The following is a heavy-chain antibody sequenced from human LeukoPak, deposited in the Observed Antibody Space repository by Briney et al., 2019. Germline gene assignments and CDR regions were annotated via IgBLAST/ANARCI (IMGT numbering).Heavy chain of an antibody. CDR3: AREGYYYDSSGYLQVN. D-gene: IGHD3-22*01. J-gene: IGHJ4*02. CDR2: INHSGST. CDR1: GVSFSGYY. Sequence: SETLSLTCAVYGVSFSGYYWSWIRQPPGKGLEWIGEINHSGSTNHNPSLKSRVTISVDTSKNQFSLKLSSVTAADTAVYYCAREGYYYDSSGYLQVNWGQGTLVTVSS. V-gene: IGHV4-34*01.